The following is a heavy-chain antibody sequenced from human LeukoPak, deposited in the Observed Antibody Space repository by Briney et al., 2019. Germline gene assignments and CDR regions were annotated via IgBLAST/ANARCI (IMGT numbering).Heavy chain of an antibody. J-gene: IGHJ4*02. CDR1: GGTFSSYA. CDR3: ARYLSSWSFDY. Sequence: SVKVSCKASGGTFSSYAISWVRQAPGQGLEWMGRIIPILGIANHAQKFQGRVTITADKSTSTAYMELSSLRSEDTAVYYCARYLSSWSFDYWGQGTLVTVSS. D-gene: IGHD6-13*01. V-gene: IGHV1-69*04. CDR2: IIPILGIA.